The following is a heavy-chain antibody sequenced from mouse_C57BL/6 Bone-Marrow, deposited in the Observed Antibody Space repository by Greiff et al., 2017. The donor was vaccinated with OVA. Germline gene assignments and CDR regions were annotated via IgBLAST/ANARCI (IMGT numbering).Heavy chain of an antibody. CDR1: GFTFSSYG. V-gene: IGHV5-6*01. CDR3: ARLPTFAY. D-gene: IGHD2-10*01. CDR2: ISSGGSYT. J-gene: IGHJ3*01. Sequence: DVQLQESGGDLVKPGGSLKLSCAASGFTFSSYGMSWVRQTPDKRLEWVATISSGGSYTYYPDSVKGRFTISRDNAKNTLYLQMSSLKSEDTAMYYCARLPTFAYWGQGTLVTVSA.